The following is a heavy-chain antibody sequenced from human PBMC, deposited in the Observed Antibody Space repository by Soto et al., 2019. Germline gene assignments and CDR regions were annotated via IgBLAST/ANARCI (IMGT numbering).Heavy chain of an antibody. V-gene: IGHV3-33*01. Sequence: GGSLRLSCAASGFTFSSYGMHWVRQAPGKGLEWVAVIWYDGSNKYYADSVKGRFTISRDNSKNTLYLQMNSLRAEDTAVYYCAREKEDYGYYYYGMDVWGQGTTVTVSS. CDR2: IWYDGSNK. J-gene: IGHJ6*02. CDR3: AREKEDYGYYYYGMDV. CDR1: GFTFSSYG. D-gene: IGHD4-17*01.